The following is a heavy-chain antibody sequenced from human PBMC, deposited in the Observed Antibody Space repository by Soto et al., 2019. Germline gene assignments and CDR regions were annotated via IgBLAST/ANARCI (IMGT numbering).Heavy chain of an antibody. CDR2: IHDSGST. Sequence: PSEALSLTCTVSGGSISSYYGSWIRPSPGKGLEWIGFIHDSGSTNHNPSLKSRVIISVDTSKIQFSLNLTSMTAADTAVYYCARHMRQQLTANFDSWGQGILVTVSS. CDR3: ARHMRQQLTANFDS. D-gene: IGHD6-13*01. CDR1: GGSISSYY. V-gene: IGHV4-59*08. J-gene: IGHJ4*02.